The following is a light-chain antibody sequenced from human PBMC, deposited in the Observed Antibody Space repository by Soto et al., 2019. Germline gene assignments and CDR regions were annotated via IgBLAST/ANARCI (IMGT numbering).Light chain of an antibody. CDR1: QSVSSN. J-gene: IGKJ2*01. CDR2: GAY. Sequence: EIVMTQSPATLSVSPGERDTLSCRANQSVSSNLTWYQQKPSQAPRFLIYGAYTRATGIPTRFSGSGSGTVFTLTISILQPEDLAFYYRQQYNNWRMYTFGQGTKLEIK. V-gene: IGKV3-15*01. CDR3: QQYNNWRMYT.